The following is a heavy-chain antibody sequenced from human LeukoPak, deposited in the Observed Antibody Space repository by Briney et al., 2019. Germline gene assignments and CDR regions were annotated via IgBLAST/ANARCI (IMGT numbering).Heavy chain of an antibody. D-gene: IGHD5-18*01. CDR3: ARDQEYSYGYAYYYYGMDV. CDR2: ISGSGGTT. CDR1: GFTFSSYA. Sequence: PGASLRLSCAASGFTFSSYAMTWVRQAPGKGLEWVSTISGSGGTTYYADSVKGRFTISRDNAKNSLYLQMNSLRAEDTAVYYCARDQEYSYGYAYYYYGMDVWGQGTTVTVSS. J-gene: IGHJ6*02. V-gene: IGHV3-23*01.